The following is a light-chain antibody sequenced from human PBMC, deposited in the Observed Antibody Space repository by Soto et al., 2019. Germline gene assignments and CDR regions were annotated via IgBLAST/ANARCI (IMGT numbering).Light chain of an antibody. Sequence: QSVLTQPASVSGSPGQSITISCTGTSSDVGGYNYVSWHQQHPGKAPKLMIYDVSNRPSGVSNSFSGSKSGNTASLTISGLQAEDEADYYCSSYTSSSTVYVFGTGTKVTVL. V-gene: IGLV2-14*01. CDR3: SSYTSSSTVYV. CDR2: DVS. CDR1: SSDVGGYNY. J-gene: IGLJ1*01.